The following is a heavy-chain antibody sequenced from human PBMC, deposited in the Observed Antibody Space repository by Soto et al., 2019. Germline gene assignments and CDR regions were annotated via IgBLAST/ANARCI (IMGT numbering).Heavy chain of an antibody. D-gene: IGHD4-4*01. CDR1: GFTFSDYY. Sequence: QVQLVESGGGLVRPGGSLRLSCTASGFTFSDYYMSWIRQAPGKGLEWLSYISGSGSDTYIQYADSVKGRFTISRDNAKNSLNLQMNSLRAEDTAVYYCARYFPTTSYFDYWGQGTLVTASS. J-gene: IGHJ4*02. CDR2: ISGSGSDTYI. CDR3: ARYFPTTSYFDY. V-gene: IGHV3-11*06.